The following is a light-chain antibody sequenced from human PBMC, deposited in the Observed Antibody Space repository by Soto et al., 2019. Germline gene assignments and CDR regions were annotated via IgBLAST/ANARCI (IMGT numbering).Light chain of an antibody. CDR3: QQYNSYSPET. CDR1: QSISSW. V-gene: IGKV1-5*03. CDR2: KAS. J-gene: IGKJ1*01. Sequence: DILMTQSPSTLSASVGDRVTITCRASQSISSWLAWYQQKPGKAPKLLIYKASSLESGVPSRFSGSGSGTEFTLTISSLQPDDFATYYCQQYNSYSPETFGQGTKVDIK.